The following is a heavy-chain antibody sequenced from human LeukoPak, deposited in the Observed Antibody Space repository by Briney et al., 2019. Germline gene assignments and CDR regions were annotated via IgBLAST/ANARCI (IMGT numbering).Heavy chain of an antibody. J-gene: IGHJ6*02. CDR3: AKDKDTTWLEGMDV. D-gene: IGHD1-14*01. V-gene: IGHV3-30*18. Sequence: GGSLRLSCAASGVSFRSYGMHWVRQAPGKGLEWVAVISHDGSNKDCVDSAKGRFTISRDNSKNTLYLQMNSLRVEDTAVYYCAKDKDTTWLEGMDVWGQGTTVTVSS. CDR1: GVSFRSYG. CDR2: ISHDGSNK.